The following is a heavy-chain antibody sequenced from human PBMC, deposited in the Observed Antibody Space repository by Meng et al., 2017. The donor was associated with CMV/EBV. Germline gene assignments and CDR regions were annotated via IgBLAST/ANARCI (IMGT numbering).Heavy chain of an antibody. V-gene: IGHV1-58*01. CDR1: GFTFTSSA. CDR2: IVVGSGNT. D-gene: IGHD1-7*01. CDR3: AARITGTRDVDY. J-gene: IGHJ4*02. Sequence: SVKVSCKASGFTFTSSAVQWVRQARGQRLEWIGWIVVGSGNTNYAQKFQERVTITRDMSTSTAYMELSSLRSEDTAVYYCAARITGTRDVDYWGQGTGHRLL.